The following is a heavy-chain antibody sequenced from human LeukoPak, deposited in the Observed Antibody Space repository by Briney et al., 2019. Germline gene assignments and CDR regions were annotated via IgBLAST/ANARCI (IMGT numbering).Heavy chain of an antibody. CDR2: IYPADSDT. J-gene: IGHJ4*02. CDR1: GYIFTNYW. CDR3: ARQSRDGSKTRGYYFDS. D-gene: IGHD3-10*01. V-gene: IGHV5-51*01. Sequence: GGSLKISCQVSGYIFTNYWIGWVRQMPGKGLESMGIIYPADSDTTYSTSFEGQVTISADKSIDTVYLQWSSLKASDTATYYCARQSRDGSKTRGYYFDSWGQGTLVTVSS.